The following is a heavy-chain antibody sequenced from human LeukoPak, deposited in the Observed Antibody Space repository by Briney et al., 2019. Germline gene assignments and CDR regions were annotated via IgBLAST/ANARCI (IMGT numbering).Heavy chain of an antibody. Sequence: SVKVSCKASGGTFSSYAIIWVRQAPGQGLEWMGRISPILGIANYAQKFQGRVTITADKSTSTAYMELSSLRSEDTAVYYCARIWFGESWYFDLWGRGTLVTASS. D-gene: IGHD3-10*01. CDR3: ARIWFGESWYFDL. V-gene: IGHV1-69*04. CDR1: GGTFSSYA. CDR2: ISPILGIA. J-gene: IGHJ2*01.